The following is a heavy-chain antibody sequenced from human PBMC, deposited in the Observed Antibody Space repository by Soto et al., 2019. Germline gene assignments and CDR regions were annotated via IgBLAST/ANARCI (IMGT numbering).Heavy chain of an antibody. CDR2: IIPISGTT. D-gene: IGHD2-15*01. CDR1: GGTFSTHA. J-gene: IGHJ6*02. CDR3: ARGYCSGGNCYSGMDV. V-gene: IGHV1-69*13. Sequence: SVKVSCKASGGTFSTHAIIWVRQAPGHGLEWMGGIIPISGTTYYTQKFQGRVTITADEPTSTAFMELSSLKSEDTAVFYCARGYCSGGNCYSGMDVWGQGTMVTVSS.